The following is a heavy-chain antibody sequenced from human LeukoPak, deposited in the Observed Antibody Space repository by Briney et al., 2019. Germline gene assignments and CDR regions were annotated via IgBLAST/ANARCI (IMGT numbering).Heavy chain of an antibody. J-gene: IGHJ4*02. CDR2: VYYSGST. CDR1: GGSISSYY. CDR3: AREGLIRYFEH. V-gene: IGHV4-59*01. D-gene: IGHD3-9*01. Sequence: SETLSLTCTVSGGSISSYYWTWIRQPPGKGLEWIGYVYYSGSTNYNPSLKSRVTISVDTSKKQFSLKLSSVTAADTAVYYCAREGLIRYFEHWGQGTLVTVSS.